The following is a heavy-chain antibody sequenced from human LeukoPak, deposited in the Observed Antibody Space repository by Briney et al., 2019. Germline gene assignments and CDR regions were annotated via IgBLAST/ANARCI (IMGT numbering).Heavy chain of an antibody. CDR1: GGAISSGGYY. CDR2: IYYSGST. D-gene: IGHD3-22*01. J-gene: IGHJ5*02. V-gene: IGHV4-31*03. CDR3: ARRFYYDSTENWFDP. Sequence: TSQTLPLTCTVSGGAISSGGYYWSWLRQHPGKDLEWIGNIYYSGSTYYNPSLKSRVTIAVDTSKNQFYLKLSSVTAADTAEYYCARRFYYDSTENWFDPWGQGTLVAVSS.